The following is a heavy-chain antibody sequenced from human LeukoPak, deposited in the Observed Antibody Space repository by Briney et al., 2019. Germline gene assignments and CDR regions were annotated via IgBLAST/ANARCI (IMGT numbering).Heavy chain of an antibody. Sequence: PGRSLRLSCAASGFTFSSYSMVWVRQAPGKGLEWISYISSSSHLIYYADSVKGRFTISRDNAKNSLYLQMNSLRDEDTAVYYCATAGTNTVASWFHYWGQGTLVTVSS. D-gene: IGHD4-23*01. CDR3: ATAGTNTVASWFHY. J-gene: IGHJ4*02. V-gene: IGHV3-48*02. CDR2: ISSSSHLI. CDR1: GFTFSSYS.